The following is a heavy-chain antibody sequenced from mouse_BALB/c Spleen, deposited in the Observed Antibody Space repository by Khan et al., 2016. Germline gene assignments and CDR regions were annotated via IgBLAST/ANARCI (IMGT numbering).Heavy chain of an antibody. CDR1: GFSLTNYG. J-gene: IGHJ4*01. V-gene: IGHV2-2*02. D-gene: IGHD2-1*01. CDR3: APTYGKGAMDY. CDR2: IWSGGST. Sequence: QVQLKESGPGLVQPSQSLSITCTVSGFSLTNYGVHWVRQSPGKGLEWLGVIWSGGSTDYNAAFISRLSISKDNSKSQVFFKMNILQANDTAIYYCAPTYGKGAMDYLGQGTSVTVSS.